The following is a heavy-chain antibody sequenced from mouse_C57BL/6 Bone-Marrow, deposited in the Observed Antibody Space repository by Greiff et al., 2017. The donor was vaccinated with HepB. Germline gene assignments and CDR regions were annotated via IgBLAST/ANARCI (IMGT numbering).Heavy chain of an antibody. Sequence: DVKLQESGGGLVQPGGSLKLSCAASGFTFSDYGMAWVRQAPRKGPEWVAFISNLAYSIYYADTVTGRFTISRENAKNTLYLEMSSLRSEDTARYYCARKGDYYGSSYGYFDVWGTGTTVTVSS. D-gene: IGHD1-1*01. CDR1: GFTFSDYG. V-gene: IGHV5-15*01. J-gene: IGHJ1*03. CDR2: ISNLAYSI. CDR3: ARKGDYYGSSYGYFDV.